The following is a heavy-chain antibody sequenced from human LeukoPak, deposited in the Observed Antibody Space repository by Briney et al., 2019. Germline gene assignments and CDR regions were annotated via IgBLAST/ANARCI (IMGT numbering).Heavy chain of an antibody. J-gene: IGHJ6*03. Sequence: GASVKVSCKASGGTFSSYAISWVRQAPGQGLEWMGMIIPIFGTANYAQKFQGRVTITTDESTSTAYMELSSLRSEDTAVYYCARERGLPPTGHITMGRGVRSFYYYMDVCGKGTTVTVFS. CDR3: ARERGLPPTGHITMGRGVRSFYYYMDV. CDR2: IIPIFGTA. D-gene: IGHD3-10*01. V-gene: IGHV1-69*05. CDR1: GGTFSSYA.